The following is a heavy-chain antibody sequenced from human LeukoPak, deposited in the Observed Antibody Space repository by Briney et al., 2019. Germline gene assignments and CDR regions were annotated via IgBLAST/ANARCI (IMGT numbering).Heavy chain of an antibody. CDR3: AKDPGSSSWYRDYYYYMDV. J-gene: IGHJ6*03. CDR2: ISYDGSNK. D-gene: IGHD6-13*01. Sequence: PGGSLRLSCAASGFTFSSYAMHWVRQAPGKGLEWVAVISYDGSNKYYADSVKGRFTISRDNSKSTLYLQMNSLRAEDTAVYYCAKDPGSSSWYRDYYYYMDVWGKGTTVTISS. CDR1: GFTFSSYA. V-gene: IGHV3-30*04.